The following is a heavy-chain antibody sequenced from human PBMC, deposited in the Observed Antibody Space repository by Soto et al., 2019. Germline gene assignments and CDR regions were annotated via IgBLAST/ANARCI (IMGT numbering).Heavy chain of an antibody. CDR1: GDSISGYS. J-gene: IGHJ4*02. V-gene: IGHV4-59*08. CDR3: ARQSSLVAVVD. Sequence: QVQLQESGPGLVKPSETLSLTCTVSGDSISGYSWSWIRQPPGKGLEWIGYIYYTGSTNYSPSLMSRVTISVDTSKNQFSLKLSSVTAADTAVYYCARQSSLVAVVDWGQGTLVTVSS. CDR2: IYYTGST. D-gene: IGHD6-19*01.